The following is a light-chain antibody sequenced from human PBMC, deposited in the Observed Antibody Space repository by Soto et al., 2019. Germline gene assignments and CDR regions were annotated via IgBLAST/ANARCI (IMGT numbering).Light chain of an antibody. CDR3: CSYAGSYTV. CDR2: DVS. J-gene: IGLJ2*01. V-gene: IGLV2-11*01. CDR1: SSDVGGYNY. Sequence: QSALTQPRSVSGSPGQSVTISCTGTSSDVGGYNYVSWYQQHPGKAPKLMIYDVSKRPSGVPDRFSGSKSGNTASLTISGLQDDDEADYSCCSYAGSYTVFGGGTKVTVL.